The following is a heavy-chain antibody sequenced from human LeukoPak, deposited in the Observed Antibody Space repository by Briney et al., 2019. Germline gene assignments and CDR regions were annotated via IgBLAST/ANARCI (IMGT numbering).Heavy chain of an antibody. CDR2: ISDSWGST. D-gene: IGHD3-16*01. CDR3: ATSPRVTLYVMGDFAY. Sequence: GGSLGLSGVIAGVTNYASRWGRRAPGGGVEWVSGISDSWGSTYYADSVKGRFTIARDTSDNTIYLQMNGLRADDTAVYYCATSPRVTLYVMGDFAYWGQGTLVTVSS. J-gene: IGHJ4*02. CDR1: GVTNYA. V-gene: IGHV3-23*01.